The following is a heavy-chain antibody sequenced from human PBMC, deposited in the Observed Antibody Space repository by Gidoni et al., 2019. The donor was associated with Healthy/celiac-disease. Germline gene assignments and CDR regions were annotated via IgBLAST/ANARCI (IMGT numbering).Heavy chain of an antibody. Sequence: EVQLVQSGSEVHQPGESLTISCPGSAYSFTCYCIGWVRQMPGKGLEWMGIIYPGDSDTRYSPSFQGKVTISADKSISTAYLQWSSLKASDTAMYYCARHGVGGSYPAGYYYYGMDVWGQGTTVTVSS. CDR2: IYPGDSDT. J-gene: IGHJ6*02. CDR3: ARHGVGGSYPAGYYYYGMDV. D-gene: IGHD1-26*01. CDR1: AYSFTCYC. V-gene: IGHV5-51*01.